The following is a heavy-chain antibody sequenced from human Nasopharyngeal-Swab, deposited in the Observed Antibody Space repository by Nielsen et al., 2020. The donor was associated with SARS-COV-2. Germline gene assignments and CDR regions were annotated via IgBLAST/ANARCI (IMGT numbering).Heavy chain of an antibody. Sequence: GESLKISCAASGFTLSSYAMSWVRQAPGKGLEWVSTVSGSGATTYYGDSVKGRFTISRDNSKNSLYLQMNSLRAEDTAVYYCALVDYYGMDVWGQGATVTVSS. CDR2: VSGSGATT. J-gene: IGHJ6*02. CDR3: ALVDYYGMDV. V-gene: IGHV3-23*01. D-gene: IGHD1-26*01. CDR1: GFTLSSYA.